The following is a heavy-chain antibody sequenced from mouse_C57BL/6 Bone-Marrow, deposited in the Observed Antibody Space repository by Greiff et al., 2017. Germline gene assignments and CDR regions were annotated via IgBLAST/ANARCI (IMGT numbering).Heavy chain of an antibody. J-gene: IGHJ4*01. CDR1: GYAFSSSW. CDR3: ARSRWLLDAMDY. V-gene: IGHV1-82*01. Sequence: SGPELVKPGASVKISCKASGYAFSSSWMNWVKQRPGKGLEWIGRIYPGDGDTNYNGKFKGKATLTADKSSSTAYMQLSSLTSEDSAVYFCARSRWLLDAMDYWGQGTSVTVSS. D-gene: IGHD2-3*01. CDR2: IYPGDGDT.